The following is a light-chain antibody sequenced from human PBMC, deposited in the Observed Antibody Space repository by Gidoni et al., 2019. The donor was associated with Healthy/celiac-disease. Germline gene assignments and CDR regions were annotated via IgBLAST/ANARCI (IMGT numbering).Light chain of an antibody. CDR3: AAWDDSLNGPYV. J-gene: IGLJ1*01. CDR1: SSNIGSNT. V-gene: IGLV1-44*01. CDR2: SNN. Sequence: QAGLTQPTPAAGGPRQGGTISCSGSSSNIGSNTVNWYQQLPGTAPKLLIYSNNQRPSGVPDRFSGSKSGTSASLAISGLQSEDEADYYCAAWDDSLNGPYVFGTGTKVTVL.